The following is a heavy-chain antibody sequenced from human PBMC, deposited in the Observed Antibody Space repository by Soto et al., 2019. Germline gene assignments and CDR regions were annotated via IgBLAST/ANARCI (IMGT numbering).Heavy chain of an antibody. Sequence: VQLVESGGGVVQPGRSLRLSCAASGFTFSSYGMHWVRQAPGKGLEWVAVIWYDGSNKYYADSVKGRFTISRDNPKNTLYLQMNSLRAEDTAVYYCASEYCSGGSCHYYGMDVWGQGTTVTVSS. J-gene: IGHJ6*02. D-gene: IGHD2-15*01. CDR1: GFTFSSYG. V-gene: IGHV3-33*01. CDR2: IWYDGSNK. CDR3: ASEYCSGGSCHYYGMDV.